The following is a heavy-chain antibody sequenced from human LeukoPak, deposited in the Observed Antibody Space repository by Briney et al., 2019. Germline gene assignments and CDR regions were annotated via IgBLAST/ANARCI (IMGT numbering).Heavy chain of an antibody. J-gene: IGHJ5*02. Sequence: SETLSLTCTVSGGSISSYYWSRIRQPAGKGLEWIGRIYTSGSTNYNPSLKSRVTMSVDTSKNQFSLKLSSVTAADTAVYYCARHVKDYDTSGSNRWFDPWGQGTLVTVSS. D-gene: IGHD3-22*01. CDR3: ARHVKDYDTSGSNRWFDP. CDR2: IYTSGST. V-gene: IGHV4-4*07. CDR1: GGSISSYY.